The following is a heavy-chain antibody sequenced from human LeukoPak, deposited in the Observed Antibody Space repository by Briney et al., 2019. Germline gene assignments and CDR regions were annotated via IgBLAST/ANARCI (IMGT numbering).Heavy chain of an antibody. D-gene: IGHD6-13*01. J-gene: IGHJ4*02. CDR2: IIPIFGTA. Sequence: SVKVSCKASGGTFSSYAISWVRQAPGQGLEWMGGIIPIFGTANYAQKLQGRVTITADESTSTAYMELSSLRSEDTAVYYCASPGIAAAADYFDYWGQGTLVTVSS. V-gene: IGHV1-69*13. CDR3: ASPGIAAAADYFDY. CDR1: GGTFSSYA.